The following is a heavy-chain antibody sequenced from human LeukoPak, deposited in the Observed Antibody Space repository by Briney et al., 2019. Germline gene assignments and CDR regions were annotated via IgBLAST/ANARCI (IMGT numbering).Heavy chain of an antibody. V-gene: IGHV3-33*01. CDR1: GFTFSSYG. CDR2: IWYDGSNK. Sequence: GGSLRLSCAASGFTFSSYGMPWARQAPGKGLEWVAVIWYDGSNKYYADSVKGRFTISRDNSKNTLYLQMNSLRAEDTGVYYCARDSAALLWYYGMDVWGQGTTVTVSS. J-gene: IGHJ6*02. D-gene: IGHD2-15*01. CDR3: ARDSAALLWYYGMDV.